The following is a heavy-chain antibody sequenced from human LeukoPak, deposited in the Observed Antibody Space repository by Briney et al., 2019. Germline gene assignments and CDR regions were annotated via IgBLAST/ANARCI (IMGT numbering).Heavy chain of an antibody. CDR2: ISYSGST. V-gene: IGHV4-59*08. CDR3: ARLPGTGNYGWFDS. D-gene: IGHD3-10*01. Sequence: SETLSLTCTVSDDSITTFYWSWIRQPPGKGLEWIGYISYSGSTKYNPSLKSRVTISADASKRQFSLRLNSVTAADTAMYYCARLPGTGNYGWFDSCGQGTLVTVSS. CDR1: DDSITTFY. J-gene: IGHJ5*01.